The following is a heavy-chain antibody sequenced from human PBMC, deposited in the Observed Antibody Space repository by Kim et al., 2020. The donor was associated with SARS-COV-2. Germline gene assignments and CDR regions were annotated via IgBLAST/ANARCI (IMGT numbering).Heavy chain of an antibody. J-gene: IGHJ5*02. Sequence: SETLSLTCTVSGGSISSYYWSWIRQPPGKGLEWIGYIYYSGSTNYNPSLKSRVTISVDTSKNQFSLKLSSVTAADTAVYYCARGRRIVVVPAAIAWFDPWGQGTLVTVSS. D-gene: IGHD2-2*01. V-gene: IGHV4-59*01. CDR2: IYYSGST. CDR3: ARGRRIVVVPAAIAWFDP. CDR1: GGSISSYY.